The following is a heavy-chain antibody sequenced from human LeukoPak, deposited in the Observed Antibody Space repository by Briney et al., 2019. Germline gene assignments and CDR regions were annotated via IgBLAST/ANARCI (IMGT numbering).Heavy chain of an antibody. CDR2: IIPIFGTA. D-gene: IGHD4-17*01. Sequence: SVKVSCKASGGTFSSYAISWVRQAPGQGLEWMGGIIPIFGTAIYAQKFQGRVTITADKSTSTAYMELSSLRSEDTAVYYCTMTTVTTSSDYWGQGTLVTVSS. CDR1: GGTFSSYA. CDR3: TMTTVTTSSDY. J-gene: IGHJ4*02. V-gene: IGHV1-69*06.